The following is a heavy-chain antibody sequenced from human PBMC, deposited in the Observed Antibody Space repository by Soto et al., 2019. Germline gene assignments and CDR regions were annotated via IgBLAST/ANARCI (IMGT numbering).Heavy chain of an antibody. J-gene: IGHJ6*02. D-gene: IGHD3-3*01. Sequence: EVQLVESGGGLVQPGGSLRLSCAASGFTFSSYSMNWVRQAPGKGLVWVSYISSGIITIYYADSVKGRFTISRDNAKNSLYLQMNSLRDEDTAVYYCARHRIVDYDFWSGPYKDGMDVWGQGTTVTVSS. CDR2: ISSGIITI. CDR3: ARHRIVDYDFWSGPYKDGMDV. CDR1: GFTFSSYS. V-gene: IGHV3-48*02.